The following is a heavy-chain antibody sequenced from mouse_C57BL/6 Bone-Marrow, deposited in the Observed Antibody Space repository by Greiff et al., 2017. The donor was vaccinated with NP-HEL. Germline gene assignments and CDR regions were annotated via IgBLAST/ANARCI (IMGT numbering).Heavy chain of an antibody. CDR2: INPNNGGT. D-gene: IGHD1-1*01. CDR1: GYTFTDYN. V-gene: IGHV1-22*01. Sequence: EVQLQQSGPELVKPGASVKMSCKASGYTFTDYNMHWVKQSHGKSLEWIGYINPNNGGTSYNQKFKGKATLTVNKSSSTAYMELRSLTSEDSAVYYCARRGIHYYGSSYDGFAYWGQGTLVTVSA. CDR3: ARRGIHYYGSSYDGFAY. J-gene: IGHJ3*01.